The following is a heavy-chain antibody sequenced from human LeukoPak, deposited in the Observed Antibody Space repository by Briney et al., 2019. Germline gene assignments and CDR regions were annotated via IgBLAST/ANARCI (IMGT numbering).Heavy chain of an antibody. D-gene: IGHD3-22*01. CDR1: GFTFRNYA. V-gene: IGHV3-23*01. J-gene: IGHJ4*02. Sequence: GGSLRLSCAASGFTFRNYAMSWVRQAPGKGLEWVSALSDSGGRAYYADSVKGRFTISRDNSKNTLYLQMNSLRAEDTAVYYCAKGMVVDMYFDKWGQGTLLTVSS. CDR2: LSDSGGRA. CDR3: AKGMVVDMYFDK.